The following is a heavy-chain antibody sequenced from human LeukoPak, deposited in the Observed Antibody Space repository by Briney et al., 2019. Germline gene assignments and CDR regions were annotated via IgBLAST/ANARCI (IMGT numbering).Heavy chain of an antibody. J-gene: IGHJ3*02. V-gene: IGHV4-59*01. CDR2: IHSRENT. D-gene: IGHD2-21*02. Sequence: SETLSLTCILSGGSISGYYWSWIRQPPGKGLEWIGYIHSRENTNYNPSLKSRVTISVDTSKNQFSLKLSSVTAADTAVYYCARVGGGDCYSSVCAFDIWGQGTMVTVSS. CDR1: GGSISGYY. CDR3: ARVGGGDCYSSVCAFDI.